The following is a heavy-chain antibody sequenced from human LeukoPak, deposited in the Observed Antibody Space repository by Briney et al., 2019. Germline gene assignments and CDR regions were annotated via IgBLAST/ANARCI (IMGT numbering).Heavy chain of an antibody. V-gene: IGHV1-18*01. J-gene: IGHJ4*02. Sequence: ASVKVSCKASGYTFTSYGISWVRQAPGQGLEWMGWISAYNGNTNYAQKLQGRVTMTTDTSTSTAYIELRSLRSDDTAVYYCARTIGQNRDFDYWGQGTLVTVSS. CDR3: ARTIGQNRDFDY. D-gene: IGHD3-3*01. CDR1: GYTFTSYG. CDR2: ISAYNGNT.